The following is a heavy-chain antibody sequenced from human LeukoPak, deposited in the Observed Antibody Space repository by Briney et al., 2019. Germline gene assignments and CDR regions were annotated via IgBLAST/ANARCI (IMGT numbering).Heavy chain of an antibody. CDR3: AADIGIAAAGYYYYYYGMDV. CDR1: GFTFTSSA. J-gene: IGHJ6*02. D-gene: IGHD6-13*01. Sequence: GASVKVSCKASGFTFTSSAMQWVRQARGQRLEWIVWIVVGSGNTNYAQKFQERVTITRDMSTSTAYMELSSLRSEDTAVYYCAADIGIAAAGYYYYYYGMDVWGQGTTVTVSS. CDR2: IVVGSGNT. V-gene: IGHV1-58*02.